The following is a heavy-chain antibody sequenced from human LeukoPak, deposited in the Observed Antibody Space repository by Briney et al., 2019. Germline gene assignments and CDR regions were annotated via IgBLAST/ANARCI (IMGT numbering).Heavy chain of an antibody. CDR1: GGSISSYY. J-gene: IGHJ4*02. CDR2: IYYSGST. V-gene: IGHV4-59*01. Sequence: PSETLSLTCTVSGGSISSYYWSWIRQPPGKGLEWIGYIYYSGSTNYNPSLKSRVTISVDTSKNQFSLKLSSVTAADTAVYYCARDTSLWFGEYNYWGQGTLVTVSS. D-gene: IGHD3-10*01. CDR3: ARDTSLWFGEYNY.